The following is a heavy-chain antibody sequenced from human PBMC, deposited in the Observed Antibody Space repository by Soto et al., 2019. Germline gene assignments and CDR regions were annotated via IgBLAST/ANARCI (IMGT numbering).Heavy chain of an antibody. D-gene: IGHD3-3*01. CDR2: MNPDNGNT. Sequence: ASVKVSCKASGYTFSTYEINWVRRAAGQGLEWMGRMNPDNGNTGYAQKFQDRVTMTRNTSISTAYMELSSLGSDDTAVYYCARGPRESGEWLLFDYWGQGALVTVSS. CDR3: ARGPRESGEWLLFDY. V-gene: IGHV1-8*01. J-gene: IGHJ4*02. CDR1: GYTFSTYE.